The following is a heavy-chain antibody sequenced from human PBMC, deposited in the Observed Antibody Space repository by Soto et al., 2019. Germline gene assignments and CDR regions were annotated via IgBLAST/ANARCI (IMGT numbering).Heavy chain of an antibody. Sequence: SETLSLTCAVSVDSVSNENYYWSWIRQPPGKGLEWSGYIYYSGTTNYNSYLKSRLTLSVDMSKNQFSLKLTSVTAADTAVYFCARSQRGRTAFTFDYWGQGAMVTVSS. V-gene: IGHV4-61*01. CDR3: ARSQRGRTAFTFDY. CDR2: IYYSGTT. CDR1: VDSVSNENYY. D-gene: IGHD3-16*01. J-gene: IGHJ4*02.